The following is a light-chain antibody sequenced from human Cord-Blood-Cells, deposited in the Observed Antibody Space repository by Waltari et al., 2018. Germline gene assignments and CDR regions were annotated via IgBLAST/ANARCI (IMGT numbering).Light chain of an antibody. Sequence: ELVLTQSPGTLSLSPGERATLSCRASQSVSSSYLAWYQQKPGQAPRLLIYGASSRATGIPDRFSGRGSGTDFTLTISRLEPEDFAVYYCQQYGSSPPKTFGQGTKVEIK. V-gene: IGKV3-20*01. J-gene: IGKJ1*01. CDR1: QSVSSSY. CDR2: GAS. CDR3: QQYGSSPPKT.